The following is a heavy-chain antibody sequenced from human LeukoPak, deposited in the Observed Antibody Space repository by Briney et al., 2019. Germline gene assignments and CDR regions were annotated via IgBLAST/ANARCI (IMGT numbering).Heavy chain of an antibody. V-gene: IGHV3-30-3*01. CDR2: ISYDGSNK. Sequence: PGGSLRLSCAASGFTFSSYAMHWVRQAPGKGLEWVAVISYDGSNKYYADSVKGRFTISRDNSKNTLYLQMNSLRAEDTAVYYCARDKAAAGYYYYGMDVWGQGTTVTVSS. J-gene: IGHJ6*02. CDR1: GFTFSSYA. D-gene: IGHD6-13*01. CDR3: ARDKAAAGYYYYGMDV.